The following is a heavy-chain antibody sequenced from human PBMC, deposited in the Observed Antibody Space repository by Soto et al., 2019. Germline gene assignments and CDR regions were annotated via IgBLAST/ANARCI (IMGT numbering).Heavy chain of an antibody. CDR1: GVTFSNYP. V-gene: IGHV3-23*01. J-gene: IGHJ4*02. CDR3: AKWYSSSITAPLDF. D-gene: IGHD6-13*01. CDR2: ISGTGRTT. Sequence: GGSLRLSCAVSGVTFSNYPMSWVRQPPGKGLEWVSAISGTGRTTYYAGSVKGRFTISRDNSGNTLYLQMSGLRAEDTAVYYCAKWYSSSITAPLDFWGQGTLFTVSS.